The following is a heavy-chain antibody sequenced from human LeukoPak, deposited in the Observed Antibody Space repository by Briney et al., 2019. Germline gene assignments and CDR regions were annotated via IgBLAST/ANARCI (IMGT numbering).Heavy chain of an antibody. CDR2: ISSSSYI. D-gene: IGHD6-13*01. V-gene: IGHV3-21*01. Sequence: GGSLRLSCAASGFTFSSYSMNWVRQAPGKGLEWVSSISSSSYIYYADSVKGRFTISRDNAKNSLYLQMNSLRAEDTAVYYCAREYSSSWLPDYWGQGTLVTVSS. J-gene: IGHJ4*02. CDR3: AREYSSSWLPDY. CDR1: GFTFSSYS.